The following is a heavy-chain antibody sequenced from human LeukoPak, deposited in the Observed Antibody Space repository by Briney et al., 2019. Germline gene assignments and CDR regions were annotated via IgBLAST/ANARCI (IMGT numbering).Heavy chain of an antibody. J-gene: IGHJ1*01. CDR2: ISSSSTYI. D-gene: IGHD4-23*01. CDR3: ARESRSVVTRYFQH. Sequence: GGSLRLSCAASGFTFSSYSMNWVRQAPGKGLEWVSSISSSSTYIYYADSVKGRFTISRDNAKNSLYLQMNSLRADDTAIYYCARESRSVVTRYFQHWGQGTLVTVSS. V-gene: IGHV3-21*01. CDR1: GFTFSSYS.